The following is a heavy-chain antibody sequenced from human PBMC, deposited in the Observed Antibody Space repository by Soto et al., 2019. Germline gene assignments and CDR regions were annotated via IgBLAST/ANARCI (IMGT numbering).Heavy chain of an antibody. Sequence: SETLSLTCAVYGGSFSGYYWTWIRQPPGTGLEWIGEINHSGSTNYNPSLKSRVTISVDTSKNQFSLKLTSVTAADTAVYYCARGNIAADVVPWGQGTLVTVS. CDR1: GGSFSGYY. D-gene: IGHD6-13*01. CDR3: ARGNIAADVVP. J-gene: IGHJ5*02. V-gene: IGHV4-34*01. CDR2: INHSGST.